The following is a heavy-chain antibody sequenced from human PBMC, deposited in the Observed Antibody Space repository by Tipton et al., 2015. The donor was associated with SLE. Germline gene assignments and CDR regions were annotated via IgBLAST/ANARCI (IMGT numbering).Heavy chain of an antibody. CDR2: VYTSGTT. J-gene: IGHJ3*02. CDR1: GGSISSGSHF. D-gene: IGHD3-22*01. Sequence: TLSLTCTVSGGSISSGSHFWSWIRQPAGKGMEWIGRVYTSGTTNYNPSLKSRVTMSVDTSKNQFSLRLTSVTAADTAVYYCAGYREYYDSLAHAFDIWGQGTMATVSS. V-gene: IGHV4-61*02. CDR3: AGYREYYDSLAHAFDI.